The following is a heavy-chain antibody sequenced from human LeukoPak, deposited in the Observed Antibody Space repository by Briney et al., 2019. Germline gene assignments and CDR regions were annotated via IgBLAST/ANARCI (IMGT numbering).Heavy chain of an antibody. V-gene: IGHV4-34*01. CDR2: INHDAST. CDR1: GGSFIGYY. Sequence: SETLSLTCGVSGGSFIGYYWSWIRQSPGKGLEWIGEINHDASTNYNPSFKSRLTISIDTPKRQFSLKLSSVTAADTAVYYCVRILGGYQEGMDVWGPGITVTVSS. D-gene: IGHD3-16*01. J-gene: IGHJ6*02. CDR3: VRILGGYQEGMDV.